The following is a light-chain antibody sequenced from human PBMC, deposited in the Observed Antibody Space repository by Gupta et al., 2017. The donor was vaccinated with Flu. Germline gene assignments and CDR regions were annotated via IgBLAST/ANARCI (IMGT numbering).Light chain of an antibody. J-gene: IGLJ2*01. CDR1: RVEEKC. CDR3: QVWDSNVGV. Sequence: PGKTASCTCSGDRVEEKCVLGHQQKPGPHPVLVIYQGRKRPTAAPGRFSGSNSGNTATLTIGETQTVDEAEYFCQVWDSNVGVLGGGTKMTVL. V-gene: IGLV3-1*01. CDR2: QGR.